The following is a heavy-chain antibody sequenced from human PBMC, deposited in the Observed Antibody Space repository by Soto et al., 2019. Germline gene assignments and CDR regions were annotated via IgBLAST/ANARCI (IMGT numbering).Heavy chain of an antibody. Sequence: PGGSLRLSCAASGFTFSSYAMHWVRQAPGKGLEWVAVISYDGSNKYYADSVKGRFTISRDNSKNTLYLQMNSLRAEDTAVYYCARGPRDYYDSSGYYGHFDYWGQGTLVTVSS. CDR2: ISYDGSNK. CDR3: ARGPRDYYDSSGYYGHFDY. J-gene: IGHJ4*02. CDR1: GFTFSSYA. V-gene: IGHV3-30-3*01. D-gene: IGHD3-22*01.